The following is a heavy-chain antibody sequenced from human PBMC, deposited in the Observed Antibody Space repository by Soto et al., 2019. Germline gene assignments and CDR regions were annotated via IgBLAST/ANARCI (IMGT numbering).Heavy chain of an antibody. J-gene: IGHJ5*02. CDR3: AREKVEDIVVVVAATQRGWFDP. D-gene: IGHD2-15*01. Sequence: QVQLVQSGAEVKKPGSSVKVSCKASGGTFSSYAISWVRQAPGQGLEWMGGIIPIFGTANYAQKFQGRVTITADESTSTAYMERSSLRSEDTAVYYCAREKVEDIVVVVAATQRGWFDPWGQGTLVTVSS. CDR1: GGTFSSYA. CDR2: IIPIFGTA. V-gene: IGHV1-69*01.